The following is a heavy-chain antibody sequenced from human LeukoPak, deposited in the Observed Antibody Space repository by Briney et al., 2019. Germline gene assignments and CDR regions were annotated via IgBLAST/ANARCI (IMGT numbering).Heavy chain of an antibody. D-gene: IGHD2-21*01. V-gene: IGHV3-23*01. CDR2: ISGSGAGT. CDR3: AKKSGDHFHFDF. J-gene: IGHJ4*02. Sequence: GGSLRLSCAASGLTFTSYAMSWVRQAPGKGLEWVSTISGSGAGTYYADSVKGRFTISRDNSKNTLYLQMNSLRAEDTAVYHCAKKSGDHFHFDFWGQGTLVTVSS. CDR1: GLTFTSYA.